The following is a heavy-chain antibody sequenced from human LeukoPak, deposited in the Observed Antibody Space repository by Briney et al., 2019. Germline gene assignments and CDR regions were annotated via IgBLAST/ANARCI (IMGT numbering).Heavy chain of an antibody. CDR2: INHNGST. J-gene: IGHJ4*02. V-gene: IGHV4-34*01. CDR3: AREFGYGSGSYDY. D-gene: IGHD3-10*01. Sequence: PSETLSLTCAVYGGSFSGYYWSWIRQPPGKGLEWIGEINHNGSTNYNPSLKSRVTISVDTSKNQFSLKLSSVTAADTAVYYCAREFGYGSGSYDYWGQGTLVTVSS. CDR1: GGSFSGYY.